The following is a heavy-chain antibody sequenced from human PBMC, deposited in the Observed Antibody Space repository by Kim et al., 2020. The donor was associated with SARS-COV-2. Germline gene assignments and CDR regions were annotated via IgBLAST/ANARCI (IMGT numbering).Heavy chain of an antibody. V-gene: IGHV3-23*03. J-gene: IGHJ4*02. Sequence: YAGSGKGRFTSSRDNSGHTLYLQMNSLRAEDTAVYYCAKEVYGSSWSRDYWGQGTLVTVSS. D-gene: IGHD6-13*01. CDR3: AKEVYGSSWSRDY.